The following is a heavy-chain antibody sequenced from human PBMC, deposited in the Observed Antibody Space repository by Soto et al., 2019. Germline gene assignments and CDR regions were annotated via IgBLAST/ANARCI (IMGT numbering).Heavy chain of an antibody. CDR3: ARIPFYSDFWSGSTSLYGMDV. Sequence: SETLSLPCTVPGGSISSGCYYWIWLRQHPGKGLEWIGYIYYSGSTYYNPSLNSRVTISVDTSKNQFSLKLSSVTAADTAVYYCARIPFYSDFWSGSTSLYGMDVWGQGTTVTVSS. J-gene: IGHJ6*02. D-gene: IGHD3-3*01. CDR2: IYYSGST. V-gene: IGHV4-31*03. CDR1: GGSISSGCYY.